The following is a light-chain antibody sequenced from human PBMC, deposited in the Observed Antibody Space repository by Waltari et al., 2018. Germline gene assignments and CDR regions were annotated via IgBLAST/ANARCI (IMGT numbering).Light chain of an antibody. CDR2: STS. CDR3: LLFYGGAYV. Sequence: QTVVTQEPSLTVSPGGTVTLTCASSTGAVTSNYYPNWFQQKPGQAPRALISSTSNKHSWTPRRFSCSPLGGKVALTLSGVQPEDEAEYDCLLFYGGAYVFGTGTKVTVL. V-gene: IGLV7-43*01. CDR1: TGAVTSNYY. J-gene: IGLJ1*01.